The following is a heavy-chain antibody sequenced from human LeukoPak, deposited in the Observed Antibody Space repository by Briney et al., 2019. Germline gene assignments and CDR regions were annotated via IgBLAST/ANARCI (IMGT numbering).Heavy chain of an antibody. CDR2: FDPEDGET. V-gene: IGHV1-24*01. Sequence: ASVKVSCKSSGYTFTDYYMHWVRQAPGQGLEWMGGFDPEDGETIYAQKFQGRVTITADESTSTAYMELSSLRSEDTAVYYCARTIQVGATTAFDYWGQGTLVTVSS. CDR3: ARTIQVGATTAFDY. D-gene: IGHD1-26*01. CDR1: GYTFTDYY. J-gene: IGHJ4*02.